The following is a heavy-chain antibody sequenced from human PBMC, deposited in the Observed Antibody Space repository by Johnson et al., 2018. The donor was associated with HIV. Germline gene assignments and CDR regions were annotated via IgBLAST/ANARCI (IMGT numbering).Heavy chain of an antibody. J-gene: IGHJ3*02. CDR3: ARDPIRGYGDYEDDAFDI. CDR1: GFTFSSYW. Sequence: VQLVESGGGLVQPGGSLRLSCAASGFTFSSYWMSWVRQAPGKGLEWVANIKQDGSEKYYVDSVTGRFTISRDNAKNSLYLQMNSLRAEDTAVYYCARDPIRGYGDYEDDAFDIWGQGTMVTVSS. V-gene: IGHV3-7*01. D-gene: IGHD4-17*01. CDR2: IKQDGSEK.